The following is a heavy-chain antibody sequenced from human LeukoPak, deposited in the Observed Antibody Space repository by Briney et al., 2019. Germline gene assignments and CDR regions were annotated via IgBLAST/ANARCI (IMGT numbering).Heavy chain of an antibody. CDR3: ARGPDIVATEDIVVVVAAPLQAYYFDY. D-gene: IGHD2-15*01. CDR1: GFTFDDYT. Sequence: GGSLRLSCAASGFTFDDYTMHWVRQAPGKGLEWVSLISWDGGSTYYADSVKGRFTISRDNSKNTLYLQMNSLRAEDTAVYYCARGPDIVATEDIVVVVAAPLQAYYFDYWGQGTLVTVSS. CDR2: ISWDGGST. V-gene: IGHV3-43*01. J-gene: IGHJ4*02.